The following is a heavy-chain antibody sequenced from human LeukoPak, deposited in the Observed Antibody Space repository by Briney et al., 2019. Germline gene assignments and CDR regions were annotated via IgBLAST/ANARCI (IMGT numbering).Heavy chain of an antibody. J-gene: IGHJ5*02. V-gene: IGHV4-61*01. CDR1: GYSISSTYY. CDR2: IYYSGST. D-gene: IGHD6-19*01. Sequence: PSETLSLTCTVSGYSISSTYYWSWIRQPPGKGLEWIGYIYYSGSTNYNPSLKSRVTISVDTSKNQFSLKLNSVTAADTAVYYCAREAGTSPVWFDPWGQGTLVTVSS. CDR3: AREAGTSPVWFDP.